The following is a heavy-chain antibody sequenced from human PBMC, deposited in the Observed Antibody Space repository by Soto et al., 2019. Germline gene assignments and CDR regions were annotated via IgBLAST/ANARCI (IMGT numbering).Heavy chain of an antibody. Sequence: QVQLVQSGAEVKKPGSSVKVSCKASGGTFSSYAISWVRQAPGQGLEWMGGNIHNFGTANYAQKFQGRVTITADESTSTAYMELSSLRSEDTAVYYCARQVAGYHSYNWFDPWGQGTLVSVSS. CDR2: NIHNFGTA. D-gene: IGHD6-19*01. V-gene: IGHV1-69*12. CDR1: GGTFSSYA. J-gene: IGHJ5*02. CDR3: ARQVAGYHSYNWFDP.